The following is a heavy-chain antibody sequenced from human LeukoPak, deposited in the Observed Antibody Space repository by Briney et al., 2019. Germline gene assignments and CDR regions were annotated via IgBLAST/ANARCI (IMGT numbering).Heavy chain of an antibody. V-gene: IGHV4-39*07. Sequence: SETLSLTCTVSGGSISSSSYYWGWIRQPPGKGLEWIGSIYYSGSTYYNPSLKSRVTISVDTSKNQFSLKLSSVTAADTAVYYCARGGSGYYGSGSPYNWFDPWGQGTLVTVSS. CDR2: IYYSGST. CDR1: GGSISSSSYY. D-gene: IGHD3-10*01. CDR3: ARGGSGYYGSGSPYNWFDP. J-gene: IGHJ5*02.